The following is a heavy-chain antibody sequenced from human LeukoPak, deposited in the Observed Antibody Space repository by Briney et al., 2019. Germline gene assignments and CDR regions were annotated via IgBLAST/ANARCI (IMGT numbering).Heavy chain of an antibody. J-gene: IGHJ3*02. V-gene: IGHV1-2*02. CDR1: GYTFTGYY. Sequence: ASVKVSCKASGYTFTGYYMHWVRQAPGQGLEWMGWINPNSGGTNYAQKFQGRVTMTRDTSISTAYMELSRLRSDDTAVYYCAGDLSYDSSGYYYGAPDAFDIWGQGTMVTVSS. CDR2: INPNSGGT. CDR3: AGDLSYDSSGYYYGAPDAFDI. D-gene: IGHD3-22*01.